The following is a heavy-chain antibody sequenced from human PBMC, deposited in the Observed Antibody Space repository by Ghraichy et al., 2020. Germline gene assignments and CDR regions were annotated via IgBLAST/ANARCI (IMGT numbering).Heavy chain of an antibody. Sequence: GGSLRLSCAASGFTVSSNYMSWVRQAPGKGLEWVSVIYSGGSTYYADSVKGRFTISRDNSKNTLYLQMNSLRAEDTAVYYCARVYSLTYYYDSSGFIDYWGQGTLVTVSS. V-gene: IGHV3-53*01. CDR1: GFTVSSNY. CDR3: ARVYSLTYYYDSSGFIDY. D-gene: IGHD3-22*01. CDR2: IYSGGST. J-gene: IGHJ4*02.